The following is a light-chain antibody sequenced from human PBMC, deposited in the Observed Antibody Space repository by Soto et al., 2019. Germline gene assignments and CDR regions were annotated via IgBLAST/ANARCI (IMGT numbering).Light chain of an antibody. Sequence: IQLTQSPSSLSASVGDRVSITSRASQGVRSHLAWYQQRPGEAPKLMIFGASTLQSGVPARFSGGGSGTDFTLTITSLQPEDFATYYCHQVYTYPRTFGQGTKVDIK. V-gene: IGKV1-9*01. CDR1: QGVRSH. J-gene: IGKJ1*01. CDR3: HQVYTYPRT. CDR2: GAS.